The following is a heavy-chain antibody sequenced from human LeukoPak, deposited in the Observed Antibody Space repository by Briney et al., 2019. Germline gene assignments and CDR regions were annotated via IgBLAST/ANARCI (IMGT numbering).Heavy chain of an antibody. Sequence: SETLSLTCTVSGGSISSSSYYWGWIRQPPGKGLEWIGSIYYSGSTYYNPSLKSRVTISVDTSKNHFSLKLSSVTAADTAVYYCARARRTSFYYYDSSGYKIDYFDYWGQGTLVTVSS. CDR2: IYYSGST. CDR1: GGSISSSSYY. D-gene: IGHD3-22*01. V-gene: IGHV4-39*02. J-gene: IGHJ4*02. CDR3: ARARRTSFYYYDSSGYKIDYFDY.